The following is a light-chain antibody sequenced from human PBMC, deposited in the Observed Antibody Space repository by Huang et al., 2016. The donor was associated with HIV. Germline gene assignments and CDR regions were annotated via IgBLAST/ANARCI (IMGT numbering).Light chain of an antibody. CDR1: QRVVRN. CDR2: DAA. Sequence: IVMTQSPAPLSVSPGERATLSCRASQRVVRNLALYQQKPGQAPTLLIYDAATRATNIAARFSGSGSGTEFTLTISSLQSEDFAVYYCQQYNNFWTFGQGTKVEIK. J-gene: IGKJ1*01. CDR3: QQYNNFWT. V-gene: IGKV3-15*01.